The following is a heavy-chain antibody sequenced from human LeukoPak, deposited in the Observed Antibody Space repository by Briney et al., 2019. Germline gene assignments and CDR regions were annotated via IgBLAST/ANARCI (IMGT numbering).Heavy chain of an antibody. CDR1: GYTFTGYY. V-gene: IGHV1-2*02. CDR3: ARSPVLLWFGELSRAKNGFDP. CDR2: INPNSGGT. D-gene: IGHD3-10*01. J-gene: IGHJ5*02. Sequence: ASVKVSCKASGYTFTGYYMHWVRQAPGQGLEWMGWINPNSGGTNYAQKFQGRVTMTRDTSISTAYMELSRLRSDDTAVYYCARSPVLLWFGELSRAKNGFDPWGQGTLVIVSS.